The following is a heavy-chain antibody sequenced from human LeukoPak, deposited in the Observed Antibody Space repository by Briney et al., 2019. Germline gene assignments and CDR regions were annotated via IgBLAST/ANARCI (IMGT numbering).Heavy chain of an antibody. Sequence: SETLSLTCTVSGYSITSIYYWGWIRQPPGKGLEWIGSIHDSGDTAYNPSLKSRVTISVDTSKSQFSLKLSSVTAAETAVYYCARSYASSGLDHWGQGTLVTVSS. D-gene: IGHD3-16*01. CDR1: GYSITSIYY. V-gene: IGHV4-38-2*02. J-gene: IGHJ4*02. CDR2: IHDSGDT. CDR3: ARSYASSGLDH.